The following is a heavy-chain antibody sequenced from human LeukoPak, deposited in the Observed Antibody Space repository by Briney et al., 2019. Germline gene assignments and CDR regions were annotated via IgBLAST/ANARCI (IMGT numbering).Heavy chain of an antibody. CDR2: INHSGST. CDR3: TRMARGLKGGDFDM. CDR1: GFTFGDYS. D-gene: IGHD5-24*01. Sequence: GSLRLSCTTSGFTFGDYSMSWVRQPPGKGLEWIGEINHSGSTNYNPSLKSRVTISLDTSKNQFSLKLSSVTAADTAVYYCTRMARGLKGGDFDMWGQGTMVTASS. J-gene: IGHJ3*02. V-gene: IGHV4-34*08.